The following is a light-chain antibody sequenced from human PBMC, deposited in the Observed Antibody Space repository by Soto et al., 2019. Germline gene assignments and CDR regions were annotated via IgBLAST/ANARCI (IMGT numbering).Light chain of an antibody. J-gene: IGKJ4*01. CDR2: GAS. CDR3: QQYGSSTFT. Sequence: EIVLTQSPGTLSLSPGERATLSCRASQSVSSSYLAWYQQKPGQAPRLLIYGASSRATGIPVRFSGSGSGTDFTLTISRLEPEDFAVYYCQQYGSSTFTFGGGTKVEIK. V-gene: IGKV3-20*01. CDR1: QSVSSSY.